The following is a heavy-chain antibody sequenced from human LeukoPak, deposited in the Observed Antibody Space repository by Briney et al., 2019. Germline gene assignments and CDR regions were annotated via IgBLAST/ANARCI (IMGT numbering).Heavy chain of an antibody. J-gene: IGHJ4*02. D-gene: IGHD4-23*01. Sequence: PGGSLRLSCAASGFTFSDYYMSWIRQAPGKGLEWVSSISSSSSYIYYADSVKGRFTISRDNANNSVFLQMNNLRAEDSAIYYCARGARWAYYFDYWGQGSLVTVSS. CDR2: ISSSSSYI. CDR3: ARGARWAYYFDY. V-gene: IGHV3-11*01. CDR1: GFTFSDYY.